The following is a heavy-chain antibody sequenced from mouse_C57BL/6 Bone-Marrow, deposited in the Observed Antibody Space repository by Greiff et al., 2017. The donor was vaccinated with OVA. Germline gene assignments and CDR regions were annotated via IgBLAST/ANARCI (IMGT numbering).Heavy chain of an antibody. CDR3: AREGAYYSNYEGFAY. D-gene: IGHD2-5*01. J-gene: IGHJ3*01. V-gene: IGHV1-53*01. Sequence: QVQLKQPGTELVKPGASVKLSCKASGYTFTSYWMHWVKQRPGQGLEWIGNINPSNGGTNYNEKFKSKATLTVDKSSSTAYMQLSSVTSEDSAVYYCAREGAYYSNYEGFAYWGQGTLVTVSA. CDR2: INPSNGGT. CDR1: GYTFTSYW.